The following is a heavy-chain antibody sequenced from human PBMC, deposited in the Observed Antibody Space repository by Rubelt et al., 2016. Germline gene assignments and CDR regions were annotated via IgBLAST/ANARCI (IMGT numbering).Heavy chain of an antibody. CDR2: ISYSGRT. J-gene: IGHJ3*01. Sequence: QLQLQESGPGLVKPSETLSLTCTVSGASIRSSSYYWGWIRQPPWKWLEWIGIISYSGRTYYSPSLKRRVTISVNTSKTQFSRKLSSVTAADTAVFYCVRHSDNGGQMAFDVWGQGTLVIVSS. V-gene: IGHV4-39*01. CDR1: GASIRSSSYY. D-gene: IGHD4-23*01. CDR3: VRHSDNGGQMAFDV.